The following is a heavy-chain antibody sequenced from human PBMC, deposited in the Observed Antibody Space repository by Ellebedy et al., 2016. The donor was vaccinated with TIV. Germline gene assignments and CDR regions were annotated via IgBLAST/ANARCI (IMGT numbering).Heavy chain of an antibody. CDR3: ATNDSGYMVN. V-gene: IGHV3-48*04. J-gene: IGHJ4*02. D-gene: IGHD3-22*01. CDR2: INGGSYSI. CDR1: GSTFSSYT. Sequence: GGSLRLXXEASGSTFSSYTMNWVRQAPGKGLEWLSYINGGSYSIGYADSVKGRFTVSRDNAKNSLYLQMDSLRVEDTAVYYCATNDSGYMVNWGQGTLVTVSS.